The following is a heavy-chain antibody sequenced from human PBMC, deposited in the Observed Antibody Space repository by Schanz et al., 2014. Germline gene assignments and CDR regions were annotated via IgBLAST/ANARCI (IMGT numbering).Heavy chain of an antibody. CDR3: ARGPLGTSP. CDR2: ITAYNGDT. J-gene: IGHJ5*02. V-gene: IGHV1-18*04. Sequence: QVQLVQSGAEVKKPGSSVKVSCKASGYSFSAHYLHWEREAPGQGLDWMGWITAYNGDTNYALKLQGRVTMTTDTSTGTAYMELSSLKSEDTAVYYCARGPLGTSPWGQGTLVTVSS. CDR1: GYSFSAHY. D-gene: IGHD5-12*01.